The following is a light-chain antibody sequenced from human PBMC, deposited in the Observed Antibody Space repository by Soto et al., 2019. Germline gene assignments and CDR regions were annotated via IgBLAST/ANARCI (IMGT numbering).Light chain of an antibody. Sequence: DIQMTQSPSTLSASVGDRVTITCRASQSISNWLAWYQQKPGKAPKLLIYDASSLESGVPSRFSGGGSGTEFTLTITSLQPDDFATYSCQQYNTLWTFGQGTKVEIK. CDR2: DAS. J-gene: IGKJ1*01. V-gene: IGKV1-5*01. CDR1: QSISNW. CDR3: QQYNTLWT.